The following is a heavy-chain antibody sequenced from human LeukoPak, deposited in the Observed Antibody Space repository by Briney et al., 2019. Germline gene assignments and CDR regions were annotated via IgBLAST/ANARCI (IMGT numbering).Heavy chain of an antibody. Sequence: GGSLRLSCSASGFSFSSYAMHWVRQAPGKGLEHISLINNVGDRAYYADSVKGRFTISRDNSKNTLYLQMNSLRAEDTAVYYCARDLGYGGNSGDYWGQGTLVTVSS. V-gene: IGHV3-64*04. D-gene: IGHD4-23*01. CDR3: ARDLGYGGNSGDY. CDR1: GFSFSSYA. J-gene: IGHJ4*02. CDR2: INNVGDRA.